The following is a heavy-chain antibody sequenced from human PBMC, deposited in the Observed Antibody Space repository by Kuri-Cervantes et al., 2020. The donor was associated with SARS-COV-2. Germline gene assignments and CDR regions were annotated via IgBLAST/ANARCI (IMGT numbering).Heavy chain of an antibody. CDR1: GGTLRSYA. CDR3: ARAATYYDTNGYWY. Sequence: SVKVSCKVSGGTLRSYAITWVRQAPGQGLEWMGRFIPMLDLTNYAPKFRDRVTMSADKSTGTAYLELTSLRPDDTAVYYCARAATYYDTNGYWYWGQGTLVTVSS. V-gene: IGHV1-69*04. D-gene: IGHD3-22*01. CDR2: FIPMLDLT. J-gene: IGHJ4*02.